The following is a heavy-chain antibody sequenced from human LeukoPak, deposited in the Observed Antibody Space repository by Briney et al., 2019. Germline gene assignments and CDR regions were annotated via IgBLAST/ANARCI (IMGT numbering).Heavy chain of an antibody. CDR2: IYYSGST. CDR1: GGSISSGRYY. CDR3: ARHRLGYSYGPFDS. V-gene: IGHV4-61*01. J-gene: IGHJ4*02. Sequence: KPSETLSLTCTVSGGSISSGRYYWSWIRQPPGKGLEWIGYIYYSGSTNYNPSLKSRVTISVDTSKNQFSLKLSSVTAADTAVYYCARHRLGYSYGPFDSWGQETLVTVSS. D-gene: IGHD5-18*01.